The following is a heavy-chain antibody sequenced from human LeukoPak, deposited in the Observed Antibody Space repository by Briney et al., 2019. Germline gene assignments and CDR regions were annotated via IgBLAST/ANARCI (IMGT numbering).Heavy chain of an antibody. V-gene: IGHV3-23*01. Sequence: GSLRPSCAASGSTFSRYTMNWFHQAPGKGLEWVSGITRSGGATYYADSVKGRFTVSRDDPNNTLSLQMNSVRAEDTAVYFCARGGVDHYGSGSYYLMYYFDHWGQGALVTVSS. D-gene: IGHD3-10*01. CDR1: GSTFSRYT. J-gene: IGHJ4*02. CDR3: ARGGVDHYGSGSYYLMYYFDH. CDR2: ITRSGGAT.